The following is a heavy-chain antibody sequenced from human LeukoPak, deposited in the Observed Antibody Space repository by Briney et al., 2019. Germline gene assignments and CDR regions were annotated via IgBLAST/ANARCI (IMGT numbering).Heavy chain of an antibody. CDR3: AKNVLGMRAFDI. CDR1: GFTFSTYA. CDR2: IGGSGSPGSA. Sequence: GGSLRLSCAASGFTFSTYAMTWVRQAPGKGLEWVSTIGGSGSPGSASYADSVKGRFTISSDKSKDTLYLLINSLRADDTAIYYCAKNVLGMRAFDIWGQGTMVTVSS. D-gene: IGHD3-16*01. V-gene: IGHV3-23*01. J-gene: IGHJ3*02.